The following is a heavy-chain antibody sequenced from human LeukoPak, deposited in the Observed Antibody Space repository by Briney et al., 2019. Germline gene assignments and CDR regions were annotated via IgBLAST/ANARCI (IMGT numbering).Heavy chain of an antibody. Sequence: GGSLRLSCAASGFTFSSYGMHWVRQAPGKGLEWVSSIDPSSTYIYYADSVKGRFTISRDNAQNSPYLQMNSLRAEDTAVYYCTRGSFGDYEYWGQGTLVTVSS. CDR2: IDPSSTYI. CDR3: TRGSFGDYEY. CDR1: GFTFSSYG. J-gene: IGHJ4*02. V-gene: IGHV3-21*01. D-gene: IGHD4-17*01.